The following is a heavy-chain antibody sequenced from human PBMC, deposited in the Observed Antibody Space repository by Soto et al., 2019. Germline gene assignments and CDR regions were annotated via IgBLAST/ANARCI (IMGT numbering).Heavy chain of an antibody. CDR3: AREYYYDGSGFDY. V-gene: IGHV4-31*03. D-gene: IGHD3-22*01. Sequence: QVQLQESGPGLVKPSQTLSLTCTVSGVSISSGGYYWTWIRQHPQKGLEWIGHIYYSGSTYYNPSLKSRVTKSVDTSKKHLSRKLTSVTAAHTAVYYCAREYYYDGSGFDYWGQVTRVTVCS. J-gene: IGHJ4*02. CDR1: GVSISSGGYY. CDR2: IYYSGST.